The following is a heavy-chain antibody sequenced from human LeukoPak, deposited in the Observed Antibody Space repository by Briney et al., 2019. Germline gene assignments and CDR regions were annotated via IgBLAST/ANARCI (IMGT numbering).Heavy chain of an antibody. J-gene: IGHJ5*02. CDR2: IYTSGST. Sequence: SETLSLXCTVSGGSISSGSYYWRWIRQPAGKGLEWIGRIYTSGSTNYNPSLKSRVTISVDTSKNQFSLKLSSVTAADTAVYYCARWGYSGYDLSLSWFDPWGQGTLVTVSS. V-gene: IGHV4-61*02. CDR1: GGSISSGSYY. CDR3: ARWGYSGYDLSLSWFDP. D-gene: IGHD5-12*01.